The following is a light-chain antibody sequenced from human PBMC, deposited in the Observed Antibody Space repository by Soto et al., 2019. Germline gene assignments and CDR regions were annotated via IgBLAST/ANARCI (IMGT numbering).Light chain of an antibody. CDR1: QSVRSY. J-gene: IGKJ5*01. CDR3: KKRTNWPSST. Sequence: EIVLTQSPATLSLSPGERATLSCRASQSVRSYLAWYQQKPGQAPRLLIHDASSRATGIPARFSGSGSGTDFTLTISSLEPEDFAVYYCKKRTNWPSSTFGQGTRLEIK. V-gene: IGKV3-11*01. CDR2: DAS.